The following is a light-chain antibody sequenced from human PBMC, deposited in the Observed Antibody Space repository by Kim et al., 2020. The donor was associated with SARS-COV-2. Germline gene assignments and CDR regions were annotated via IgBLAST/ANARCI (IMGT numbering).Light chain of an antibody. CDR2: AAS. V-gene: IGKV1-39*01. J-gene: IGKJ4*01. Sequence: GDRVTITCRASQSISSYLNWYQQKPGKAPNLLIYAASSLESGVPSRFSGSGSGTDFTLTISSLQPEDCANYYCQQSYSSPQLTFGGGTK. CDR3: QQSYSSPQLT. CDR1: QSISSY.